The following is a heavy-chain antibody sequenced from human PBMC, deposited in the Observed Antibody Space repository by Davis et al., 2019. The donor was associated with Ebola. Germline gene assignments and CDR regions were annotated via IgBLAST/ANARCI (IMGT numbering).Heavy chain of an antibody. Sequence: PGGSLRLSCAASGFTFSSYAMHWVRQAPGKGLEWVAVISYDGSNKYYADSVKGRFTISRDNSKNTLYLQMNSLRAEDTAVYYCARGPLVWGTMIVVVIGFQHWGQGTLVTVSS. CDR2: ISYDGSNK. J-gene: IGHJ1*01. V-gene: IGHV3-30*04. CDR1: GFTFSSYA. D-gene: IGHD3-22*01. CDR3: ARGPLVWGTMIVVVIGFQH.